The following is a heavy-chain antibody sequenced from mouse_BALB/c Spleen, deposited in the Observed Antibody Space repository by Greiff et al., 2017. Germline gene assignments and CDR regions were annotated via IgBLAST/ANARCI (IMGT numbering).Heavy chain of an antibody. CDR1: GFAFSSYD. CDR3: ARQGIGYGAYFDY. V-gene: IGHV5-12-1*01. D-gene: IGHD1-1*02. Sequence: EVQGVESGGGLVKPGGSLKLSCAASGFAFSSYDMSWVRQTPEKRLEWVAYISSGGGSTYYPDTVKGRFTLSRDNAKNTLYLQMSSLKSEDTAMYYCARQGIGYGAYFDYWGQGTTLTVSS. J-gene: IGHJ2*01. CDR2: ISSGGGST.